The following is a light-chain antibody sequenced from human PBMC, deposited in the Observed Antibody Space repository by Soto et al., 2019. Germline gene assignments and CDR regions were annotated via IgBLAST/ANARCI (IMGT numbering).Light chain of an antibody. V-gene: IGKV3-15*01. CDR2: GAS. CDR3: QQHNAWPT. J-gene: IGKJ5*01. Sequence: EIVMTQSPATLSVSPGERATLSCRASQSVSSNLAWYQQKPGQAPRLLIYGASTRATGIPARFSGSGSGTEFILTISSVEYEDFAIYYCQQHNAWPTFGQGTRLEIK. CDR1: QSVSSN.